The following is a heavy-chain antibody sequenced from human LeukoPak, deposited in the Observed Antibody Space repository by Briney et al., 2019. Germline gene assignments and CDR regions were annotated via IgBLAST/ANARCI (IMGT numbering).Heavy chain of an antibody. J-gene: IGHJ4*02. CDR3: ARDRKDDILTGYVDY. CDR2: IYYSGST. Sequence: SETLSLTCTVSGGSISSSSYYWGWIRQPPGKGLEWIGSIYYSGSTYYNPSLKSRVTISVDTSKNQFSLKLGSVTAADTAVYYCARDRKDDILTGYVDYWGQGTLVTVSS. CDR1: GGSISSSSYY. D-gene: IGHD3-9*01. V-gene: IGHV4-39*07.